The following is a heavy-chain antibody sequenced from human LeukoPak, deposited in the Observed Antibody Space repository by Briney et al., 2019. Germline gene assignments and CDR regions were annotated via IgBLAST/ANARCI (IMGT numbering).Heavy chain of an antibody. CDR3: AGHSADGYWGSFDY. V-gene: IGHV4-59*08. Sequence: PSETLSLTCTVSGGPLSPYYWSWIRQPPGKGLEWIGYIYYSGSTSYNPSLKSRVTISVDTSKNQFSLKLSSVTAADTAVYHCAGHSADGYWGSFDYWGQGTLVTVSS. CDR1: GGPLSPYY. J-gene: IGHJ4*02. CDR2: IYYSGST. D-gene: IGHD5-24*01.